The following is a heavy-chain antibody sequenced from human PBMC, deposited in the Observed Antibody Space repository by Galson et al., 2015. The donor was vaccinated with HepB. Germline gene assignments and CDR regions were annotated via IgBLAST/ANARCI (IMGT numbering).Heavy chain of an antibody. CDR2: IYYSGST. Sequence: SETLSLTCTVSGGSISSSSYYWGWIRQPPGKGLEWIGSIYYSGSTYYNPSLKSRVTISVDTSKNQFSLKLSSVTAADTAVYYCARQGRGSWGSYGDYWGQGTLVTVSS. D-gene: IGHD1-26*01. CDR3: ARQGRGSWGSYGDY. V-gene: IGHV4-39*01. J-gene: IGHJ4*02. CDR1: GGSISSSSYY.